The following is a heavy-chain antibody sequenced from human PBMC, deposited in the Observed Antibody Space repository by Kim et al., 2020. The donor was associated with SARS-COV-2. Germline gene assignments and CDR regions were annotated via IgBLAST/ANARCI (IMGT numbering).Heavy chain of an antibody. J-gene: IGHJ6*02. CDR1: GGTFSSYA. CDR3: ARDTGGIAAMPLMGGRGSRHYYYGMDV. CDR2: IIPIFGTA. V-gene: IGHV1-69*13. Sequence: SVKVSCKASGGTFSSYAISWVRQAPGQGLEWMGGIIPIFGTANYAQKFQGRVTITADESTSTAYMELSSLRSEDTAVYYCARDTGGIAAMPLMGGRGSRHYYYGMDVWGQGTTVTVSS. D-gene: IGHD6-13*01.